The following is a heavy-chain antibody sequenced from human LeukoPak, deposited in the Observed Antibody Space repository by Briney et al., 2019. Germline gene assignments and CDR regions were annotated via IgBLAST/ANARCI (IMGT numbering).Heavy chain of an antibody. D-gene: IGHD2-2*01. CDR3: ARDGRICSSTSSSTSYYYYYMDV. CDR1: GGSISSGSYY. V-gene: IGHV4-61*02. Sequence: SQTLSLTCTVSGGSISSGSYYWSWIRQPAGKGLEWIGRIYTSGSTNYNPSLKSRVTISVDTSKNQFSLKLSSVTAADTAVYYRARDGRICSSTSSSTSYYYYYMDVWGKGTTVTVSS. CDR2: IYTSGST. J-gene: IGHJ6*03.